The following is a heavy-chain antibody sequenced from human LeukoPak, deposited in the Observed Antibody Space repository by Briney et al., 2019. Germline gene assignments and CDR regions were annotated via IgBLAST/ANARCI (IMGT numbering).Heavy chain of an antibody. J-gene: IGHJ4*02. CDR1: GGSISSYY. CDR3: ARRSSGGWRYFDF. CDR2: IYYTGTT. Sequence: SETLSLTCTVSGGSISSYYWSWIRQSPGKGLECIGYIYYTGTTNYNPSLKSRVTISVDTSKNQFSLKVNSVTAADTAVYYCARRSSGGWRYFDFWGQGTLVTVSS. V-gene: IGHV4-59*08. D-gene: IGHD6-25*01.